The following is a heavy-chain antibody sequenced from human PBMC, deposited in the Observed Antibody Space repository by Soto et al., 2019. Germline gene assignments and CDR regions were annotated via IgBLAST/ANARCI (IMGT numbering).Heavy chain of an antibody. V-gene: IGHV3-48*04. Sequence: HPGGSLRLSCEASRLSFNSYSMNWVRQGPGTGLEWISYIGSRTNTVYYADSVKGRFTISRDNAKNSLYLEMNSLRVDDTAMYYCATGSWGFGDYSTPYYFDFWGQGTLVTVSS. J-gene: IGHJ4*02. D-gene: IGHD4-17*01. CDR2: IGSRTNTV. CDR3: ATGSWGFGDYSTPYYFDF. CDR1: RLSFNSYS.